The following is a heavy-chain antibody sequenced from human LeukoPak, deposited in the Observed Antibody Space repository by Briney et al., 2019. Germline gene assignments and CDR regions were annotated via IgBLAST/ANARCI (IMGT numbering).Heavy chain of an antibody. J-gene: IGHJ4*02. D-gene: IGHD3-22*01. CDR3: ACPAYDSSGYYYSD. V-gene: IGHV3-13*01. CDR2: IGTAGDT. CDR1: GFTFSSYD. Sequence: GGSLRLSCAASGFTFSSYDMHWVRQATGKGLEWVSAIGTAGDTYHPGSVKGRFTISRDNSKNTLYLQMNSLRAEDTAVYYCACPAYDSSGYYYSDWGQGTLVTVSS.